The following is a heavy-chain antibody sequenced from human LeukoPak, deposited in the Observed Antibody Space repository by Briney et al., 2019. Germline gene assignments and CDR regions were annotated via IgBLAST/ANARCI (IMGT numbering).Heavy chain of an antibody. CDR3: ARDKRYYETDAFDI. CDR1: GFTFSSYA. V-gene: IGHV3-23*01. Sequence: PGGSLRLSCAASGFTFSSYAMSWVRQAPGRGLEWVSAISGSGGSTYYADSVKGRFTISRDNAKNSLYLQMNGLRAEDTAVYYCARDKRYYETDAFDIWGQGTMVTVSS. J-gene: IGHJ3*02. D-gene: IGHD3-22*01. CDR2: ISGSGGST.